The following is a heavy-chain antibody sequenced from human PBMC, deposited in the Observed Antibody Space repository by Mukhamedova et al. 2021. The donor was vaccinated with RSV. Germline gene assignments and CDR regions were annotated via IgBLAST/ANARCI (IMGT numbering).Heavy chain of an antibody. CDR2: DGYDT. CDR3: ARNRLGYRYGPYFDA. J-gene: IGHJ4*02. V-gene: IGHV3-7*01. D-gene: IGHD5-18*01. Sequence: DGYDTDYADSVKDRFIIYRDNAQNSLYLQMDSLRAEDTAVYYCARNRLGYRYGPYFDAWGRGTLVTVSS.